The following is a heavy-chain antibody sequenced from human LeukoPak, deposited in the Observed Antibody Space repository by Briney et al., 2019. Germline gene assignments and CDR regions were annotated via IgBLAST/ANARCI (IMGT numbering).Heavy chain of an antibody. V-gene: IGHV3-30*18. CDR3: AKDLTVTTRWFDP. CDR1: GFTFSSYG. Sequence: GGSLRLSCAASGFTFSSYGMHWVRQAPGKGLEWVAVISYDGSNKYYADSVKGRFTISRDNSKNTLYLQMNSLRAEDTAVYYCAKDLTVTTRWFDPWGQGTLVTVSS. D-gene: IGHD4-11*01. CDR2: ISYDGSNK. J-gene: IGHJ5*02.